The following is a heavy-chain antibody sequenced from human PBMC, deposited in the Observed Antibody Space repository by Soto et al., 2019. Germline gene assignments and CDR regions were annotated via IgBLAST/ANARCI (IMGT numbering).Heavy chain of an antibody. J-gene: IGHJ4*02. D-gene: IGHD2-21*02. CDR1: GNTFSSDY. V-gene: IGHV1-46*01. CDR2: INPSGDSP. Sequence: QVQLVQSGGEVKKPGASVKISCRASGNTFSSDYMHWLRQAPGQGPEWMGVINPSGDSPSYAQQFQGRVSMTRDTATNIVYMELSSLTSGDTALYYCARTVVIGPQTVFDYWGQGTLVTVSP. CDR3: ARTVVIGPQTVFDY.